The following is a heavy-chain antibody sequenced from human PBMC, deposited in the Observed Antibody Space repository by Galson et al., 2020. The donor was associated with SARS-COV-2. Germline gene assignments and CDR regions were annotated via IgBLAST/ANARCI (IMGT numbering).Heavy chain of an antibody. CDR2: INPNSGGT. D-gene: IGHD6-13*01. V-gene: IGHV1-2*02. CDR3: AREQQLVEDYYYYGMDV. J-gene: IGHJ6*02. CDR1: GYTFTGYY. Sequence: ASVKVSCKASGYTFTGYYMHWVRQAPGQGLEWMGWINPNSGGTNYAQKFQGRVTMTRDTSISTAYMELSRLRSDDTAVYYCAREQQLVEDYYYYGMDVWGQGTTVTVYS.